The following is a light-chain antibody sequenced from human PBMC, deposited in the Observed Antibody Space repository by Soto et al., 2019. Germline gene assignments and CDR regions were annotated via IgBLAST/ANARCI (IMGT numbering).Light chain of an antibody. CDR3: SSYTSSSTLV. J-gene: IGLJ1*01. CDR2: DVR. V-gene: IGLV2-14*03. CDR1: SSDVGYYNY. Sequence: QSALTQPASVSGSPGQSITISCTGTSSDVGYYNYVSWYQQRPDKAPKLMIYDVRYRPSGVSDRFSGSKSGNTASLTLSGLQAEYEADYYCSSYTSSSTLVFGTGTKLTVL.